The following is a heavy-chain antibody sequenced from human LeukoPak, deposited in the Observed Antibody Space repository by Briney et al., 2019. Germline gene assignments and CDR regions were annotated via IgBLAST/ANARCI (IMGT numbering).Heavy chain of an antibody. CDR2: ISGSGGST. D-gene: IGHD5-18*01. Sequence: PGGSLRLSCAASGFTFSSYAMSWVRRAPGKGLEWVSAISGSGGSTYYADSVKGRFTISRDNSKNTLYLQMNSLRAEDTAVYYCAKRKGYSYGTDFDYWGQGTLVTVSS. J-gene: IGHJ4*02. CDR1: GFTFSSYA. V-gene: IGHV3-23*01. CDR3: AKRKGYSYGTDFDY.